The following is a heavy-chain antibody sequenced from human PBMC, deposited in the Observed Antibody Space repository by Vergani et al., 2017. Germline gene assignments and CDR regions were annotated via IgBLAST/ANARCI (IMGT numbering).Heavy chain of an antibody. D-gene: IGHD3-9*01. CDR1: GFSIDNGYY. V-gene: IGHV4-38-2*01. J-gene: IGHJ4*02. CDR2: SYRPGRT. Sequence: QVQLQESGPGLVKPSETLSLTCAVSGFSIDNGYYWDWIRQPPGKGLEWIGSSYRPGRTHFNPSLKSRVTISVDTSNNHFSLRLNSLTAAYTPVYYWAIRSGIVYDIFSGTQYFFDFWGKGTLVTVSS. CDR3: AIRSGIVYDIFSGTQYFFDF.